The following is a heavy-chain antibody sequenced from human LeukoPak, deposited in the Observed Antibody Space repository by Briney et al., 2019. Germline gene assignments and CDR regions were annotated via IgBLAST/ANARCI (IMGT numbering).Heavy chain of an antibody. Sequence: SVKVSCKASGFTFTSSAVQWVRQARGQRLEWIGWIVVGSGNTNYAQKFQGRVTITADESTSTAYMELSSLRSEDTAVYYCARGRGHTFDYWGQGTLVTVSS. J-gene: IGHJ4*02. CDR1: GFTFTSSA. V-gene: IGHV1-58*01. CDR2: IVVGSGNT. D-gene: IGHD1-26*01. CDR3: ARGRGHTFDY.